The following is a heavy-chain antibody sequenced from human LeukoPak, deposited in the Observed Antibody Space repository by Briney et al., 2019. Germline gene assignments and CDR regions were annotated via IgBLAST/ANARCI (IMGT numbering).Heavy chain of an antibody. CDR2: ISGSGGST. V-gene: IGHV3-23*01. D-gene: IGHD3-22*01. J-gene: IGHJ4*02. CDR3: AIHPRRYYYDSSGYYWDY. CDR1: GFTFSSYA. Sequence: GGSLRLSCAASGFTFSSYAMSWVRQAPGKGLEWVSAISGSGGSTNYADSVKGRFTISRDNSKNTLYLQMNSLRAEDTAVYYCAIHPRRYYYDSSGYYWDYWGQGTLVTVSS.